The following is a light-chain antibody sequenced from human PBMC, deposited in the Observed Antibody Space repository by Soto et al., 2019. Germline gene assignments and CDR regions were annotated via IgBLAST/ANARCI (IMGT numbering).Light chain of an antibody. CDR1: HSIRSS. CDR2: GAS. V-gene: IGKV3-15*01. J-gene: IGKJ1*01. CDR3: QHYNNWPRT. Sequence: MTQSPSTLSASVGDRVTITCRASHSIRSSLAWYQQKPGQAPRLLIYGASTRATGIPARFSGSGSGTEFTLTISSLQSEDFAVYYCQHYNNWPRTFGQGTKVEIK.